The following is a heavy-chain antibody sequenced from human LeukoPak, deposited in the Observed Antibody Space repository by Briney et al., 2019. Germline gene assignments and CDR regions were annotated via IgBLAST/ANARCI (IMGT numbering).Heavy chain of an antibody. CDR1: GFTFSSYE. CDR3: ATDSAQSYAFDF. Sequence: GGSLRLSCAASGFTFSSYEMNWVRQAPGKGLEWVSYISSSGSTIYYAGSVKGRFTISRDNAKNSLYLQMNSLRAEDTAVYYRATDSAQSYAFDFWGQGTMVTVSS. CDR2: ISSSGSTI. V-gene: IGHV3-48*03. J-gene: IGHJ3*01. D-gene: IGHD3-10*01.